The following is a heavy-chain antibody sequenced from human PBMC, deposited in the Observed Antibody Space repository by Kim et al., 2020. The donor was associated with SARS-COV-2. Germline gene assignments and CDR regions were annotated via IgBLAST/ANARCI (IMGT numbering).Heavy chain of an antibody. CDR3: ARKMASNWFDP. V-gene: IGHV5-51*01. CDR2: T. Sequence: TTYSPSFQGQVTISADKSISTAYLQWTSLKASDTAMYYCARKMASNWFDPWGQGTLVTVSS. J-gene: IGHJ5*02.